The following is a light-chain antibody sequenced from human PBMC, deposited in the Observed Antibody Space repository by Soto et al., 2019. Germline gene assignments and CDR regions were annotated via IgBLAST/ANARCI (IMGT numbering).Light chain of an antibody. Sequence: ETVLTQSPGTLSLSPGERATLSCRASQRVSDSQLAWYQRKPGQAPRLLIYGVSSRATGIPARFSGSGSGTDFTLTISRLEPEDFAIYYCQQYVQSLWTFGQGTKVDIK. CDR1: QRVSDSQ. V-gene: IGKV3-20*01. J-gene: IGKJ1*01. CDR2: GVS. CDR3: QQYVQSLWT.